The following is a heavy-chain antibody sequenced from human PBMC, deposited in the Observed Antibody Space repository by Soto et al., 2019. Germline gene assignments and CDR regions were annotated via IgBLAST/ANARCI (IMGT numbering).Heavy chain of an antibody. J-gene: IGHJ4*02. CDR3: AGGFDDSSGYYPYYFDY. D-gene: IGHD3-22*01. V-gene: IGHV4-61*01. CDR2: LYYSGST. CDR1: CGSVSRSSDC. Sequence: LSFPCSVSCGSVSRSSDCWTCMRQRPWQGLEWIGYLYYSGSTNYNPSLKSRVTISVDTSKNQFSLKLSSVTDADTAVYYCAGGFDDSSGYYPYYFDYWGQGTLVTVSS.